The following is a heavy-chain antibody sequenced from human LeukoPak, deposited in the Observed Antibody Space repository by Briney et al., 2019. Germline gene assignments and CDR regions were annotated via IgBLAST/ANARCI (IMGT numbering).Heavy chain of an antibody. CDR2: IYSGGST. D-gene: IGHD2-8*01. V-gene: IGHV3-53*01. Sequence: GGSLRLSCVASGFTVTSSYMSWVRQAPGKGLEWVSVIYSGGSTYYADFVKGRFTISRDTSKNTVYLQMDSLRAEDTAVYYCARDSYCTNGVCYTDWNFDLWGRGALVTVSS. CDR1: GFTVTSSY. CDR3: ARDSYCTNGVCYTDWNFDL. J-gene: IGHJ2*01.